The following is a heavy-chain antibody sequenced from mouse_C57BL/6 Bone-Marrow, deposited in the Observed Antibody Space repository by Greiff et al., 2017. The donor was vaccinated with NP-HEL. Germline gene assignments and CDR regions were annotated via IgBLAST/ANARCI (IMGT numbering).Heavy chain of an antibody. J-gene: IGHJ4*01. Sequence: VQVVESGAELARPGASVKLSCKASGYTFTSYGISWVKQRTGQGLEWIGEIYPRSGNTYYNEKFKGKATLTADKSSSTAYMELRSLTSEDSAVYFGARWGGYDDPFYAMDYWGQGTSVTVSS. CDR2: IYPRSGNT. CDR3: ARWGGYDDPFYAMDY. CDR1: GYTFTSYG. V-gene: IGHV1-81*01. D-gene: IGHD2-2*01.